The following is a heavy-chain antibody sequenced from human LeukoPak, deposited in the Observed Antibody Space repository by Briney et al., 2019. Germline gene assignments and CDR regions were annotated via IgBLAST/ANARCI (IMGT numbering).Heavy chain of an antibody. CDR1: GFTFSSYW. CDR3: ARGVSRWFGELFQLDY. J-gene: IGHJ4*02. V-gene: IGHV3-74*01. D-gene: IGHD3-10*01. Sequence: GGSLRLSCAASGFTFSSYWMHWVRQAPGKGLVWVSRINSDGSSTSYADSVKGRFTISRDNAKNTLYLQMNSLRAGDTAVYYCARGVSRWFGELFQLDYWGQGTLVTVSS. CDR2: INSDGSST.